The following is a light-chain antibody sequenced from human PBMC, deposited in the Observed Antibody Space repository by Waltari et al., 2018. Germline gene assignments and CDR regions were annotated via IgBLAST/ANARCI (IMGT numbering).Light chain of an antibody. CDR1: SLRTSY. V-gene: IGLV3-19*01. CDR3: SSRNGRANQVV. J-gene: IGLJ3*02. Sequence: SSELTQDPAVSVALGQTVRFTCQGDSLRTSYASWYQVKPGQAPVLVIYGKDKRPSVIPDRISGDSSGTTSSLTITGAQAEDEADYYCSSRNGRANQVVFAGGTKVTVL. CDR2: GKD.